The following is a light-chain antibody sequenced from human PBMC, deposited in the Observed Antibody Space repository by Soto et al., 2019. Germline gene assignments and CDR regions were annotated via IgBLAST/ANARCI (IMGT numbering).Light chain of an antibody. V-gene: IGLV2-23*03. Sequence: QSALTQPASVSGSPGQSITVSCTGSSSDVGSYNLVSWYQHHPGKAPKVLIYDGTQRPSGVSNRFSASKSGNTASLTISGLQAEADADYYCCAYAGSSSFVVFGGGTKLTVL. CDR1: SSDVGSYNL. J-gene: IGLJ2*01. CDR2: DGT. CDR3: CAYAGSSSFVV.